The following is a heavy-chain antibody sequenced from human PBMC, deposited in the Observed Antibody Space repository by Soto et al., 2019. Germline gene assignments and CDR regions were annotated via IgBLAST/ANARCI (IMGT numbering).Heavy chain of an antibody. CDR2: INHSGST. CDR3: ARAGYYGSGTPLSG. D-gene: IGHD3-10*01. CDR1: GGSFSGYY. J-gene: IGHJ4*02. Sequence: QVQLQQRGAGLLKPSETLSLTCAVYGGSFSGYYWSWIRQPPGKGLEWIGEINHSGSTNYNPSLKSRVTISVDTSKNQFSLKLSSVTAADTAVYYCARAGYYGSGTPLSGWGQGTLVTVSS. V-gene: IGHV4-34*01.